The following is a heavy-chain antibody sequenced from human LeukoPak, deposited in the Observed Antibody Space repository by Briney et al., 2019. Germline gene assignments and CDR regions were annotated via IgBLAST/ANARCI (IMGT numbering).Heavy chain of an antibody. CDR1: GYTFTSYY. CDR2: INPSGGST. J-gene: IGHJ5*02. V-gene: IGHV1-46*01. CDR3: ARGWRTVTTPGWFDP. Sequence: ASVKVSCKASGYTFTSYYMHWVRQAPGQGLEWMGIINPSGGSTSYAQKFQGRVTMTRDMSTSTVYMELSSLRSEDTAVYYCARGWRTVTTPGWFDPWGQGTLVTVSS. D-gene: IGHD4-17*01.